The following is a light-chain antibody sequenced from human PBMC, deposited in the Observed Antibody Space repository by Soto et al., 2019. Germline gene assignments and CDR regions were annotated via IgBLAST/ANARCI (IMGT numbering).Light chain of an antibody. CDR1: QSVSSSY. CDR2: GAS. Sequence: EIVLTQSPGTLSLSPGERATLSCRASQSVSSSYLAWYQQKPGQAPRLLIYGASSRATVIPDRFSGSGSGTDFTLTISRLEPEDFAVYYCQQYGSSPSWTFGQGTRWISN. CDR3: QQYGSSPSWT. J-gene: IGKJ1*01. V-gene: IGKV3-20*01.